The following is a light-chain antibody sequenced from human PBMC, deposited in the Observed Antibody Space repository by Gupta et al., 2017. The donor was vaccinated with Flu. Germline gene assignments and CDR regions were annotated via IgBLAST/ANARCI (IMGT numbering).Light chain of an antibody. Sequence: TQSPATVSLSPGERATLSCRASQSVGYYLAWYQQKPGQRRRLLIYDTSNRATGIPARFSASGSGTDFTLTISSLEPEDFAVYYCQQRSNWVTFGGGTKVEIK. J-gene: IGKJ4*01. V-gene: IGKV3-11*01. CDR2: DTS. CDR1: QSVGYY. CDR3: QQRSNWVT.